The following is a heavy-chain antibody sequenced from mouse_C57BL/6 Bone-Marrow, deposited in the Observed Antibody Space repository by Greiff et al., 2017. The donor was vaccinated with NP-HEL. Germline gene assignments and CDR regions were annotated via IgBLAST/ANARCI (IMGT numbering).Heavy chain of an antibody. V-gene: IGHV1-26*01. CDR3: ARSYDGYYVGGFDY. J-gene: IGHJ2*01. CDR2: INPNNGGT. Sequence: VQLQQSGPELVKPGASVKISCKASGYTFTDYYMNWVKQSHGKSLEWIGDINPNNGGTSYNQKFKGKATLTVDKSSSTAYMELRSLTSEDSAVYYCARSYDGYYVGGFDYWGQGTTLTVSS. D-gene: IGHD2-3*01. CDR1: GYTFTDYY.